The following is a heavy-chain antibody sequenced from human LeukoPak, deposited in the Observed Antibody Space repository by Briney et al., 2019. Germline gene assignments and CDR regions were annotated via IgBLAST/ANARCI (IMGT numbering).Heavy chain of an antibody. CDR3: AKGLGIPLNWFDP. J-gene: IGHJ5*02. V-gene: IGHV3-53*01. CDR1: GFTVSSNY. CDR2: IYSGGST. Sequence: GGSLRLSCAASGFTVSSNYMSWVRQAPGKGLEWVSVIYSGGSTYYADSVKGRFTISRDNSKNTLYLQMNSLRAEDTAVYYCAKGLGIPLNWFDPWGQGTLVTVSS. D-gene: IGHD2-21*01.